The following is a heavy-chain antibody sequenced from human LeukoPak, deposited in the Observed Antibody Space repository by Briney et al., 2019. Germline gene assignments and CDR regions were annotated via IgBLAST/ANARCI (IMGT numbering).Heavy chain of an antibody. J-gene: IGHJ5*02. V-gene: IGHV4-39*01. CDR2: IYYSGST. D-gene: IGHD2-2*02. CDR3: ARRELRYCSSTSCYTGWFDP. CDR1: GGSISSSSYY. Sequence: SETLSLTCTVSGGSISSSSYYWGWIRQPPGKGLEWIGSIYYSGSTYYNPSLKSRVTISVDTSKNQFSLKLSSVTAADTAVYYCARRELRYCSSTSCYTGWFDPWGQGTLVTVSS.